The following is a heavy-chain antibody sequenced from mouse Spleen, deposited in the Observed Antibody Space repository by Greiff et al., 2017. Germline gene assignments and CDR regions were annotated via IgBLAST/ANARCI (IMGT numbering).Heavy chain of an antibody. J-gene: IGHJ3*01. Sequence: VKLVESGAELVRPGASVTLSCKASGYTFTDYEMHWVKQTPVHGLEWIGAIDPETGGTAYNQKFKGKATLTADKSSSTAYMELRSLTSEDSAVYYCTTYYYGPWFAYWGQGTLVTVSA. CDR2: IDPETGGT. D-gene: IGHD1-1*01. CDR1: GYTFTDYE. CDR3: TTYYYGPWFAY. V-gene: IGHV1-15*01.